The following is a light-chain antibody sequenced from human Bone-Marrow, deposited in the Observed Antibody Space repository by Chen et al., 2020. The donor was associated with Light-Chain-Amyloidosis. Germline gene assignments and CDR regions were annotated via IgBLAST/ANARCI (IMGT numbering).Light chain of an antibody. J-gene: IGLJ1*01. V-gene: IGLV2-14*01. CDR2: EVT. CDR1: SSDVGGDNH. Sequence: QSALTQPASVSGSPGQSITISCTGTSSDVGGDNHVSWYQQHPDKAPQLMIYEVTNRPSWVPDRCSGSKSDNTASLTISGLQTEDEADYFCSSYTITNTRVFGSGTRVTVL. CDR3: SSYTITNTRV.